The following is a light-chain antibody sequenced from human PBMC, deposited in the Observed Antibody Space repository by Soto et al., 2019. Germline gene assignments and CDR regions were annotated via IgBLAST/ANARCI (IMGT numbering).Light chain of an antibody. CDR2: GAS. CDR1: QSVNTN. V-gene: IGKV3-15*01. CDR3: QQYHNWLP. Sequence: EIVMTQSPATLSVSPGERVTLSCRASQSVNTNVAWYQQKPGQSPRLLIYGASTRATGIPARFSGSGSGTEFTLTISSLQSEDFAVYYCQQYHNWLPFGGGTEVVIK. J-gene: IGKJ4*01.